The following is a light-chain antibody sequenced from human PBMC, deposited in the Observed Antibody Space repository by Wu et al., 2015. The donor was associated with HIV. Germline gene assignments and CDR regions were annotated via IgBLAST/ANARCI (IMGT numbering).Light chain of an antibody. Sequence: EIVMTQSPATLSVFPGERVTLSCRASQTISTTLAWFQQKPGQAPRLLIYGASSRATGIPDRFSGSGSGTDFTLTISRLEPEDFAVYYCQQYGSSPPRTFGQGTKVEIK. CDR1: QTISTT. V-gene: IGKV3-20*01. CDR2: GAS. J-gene: IGKJ1*01. CDR3: QQYGSSPPRT.